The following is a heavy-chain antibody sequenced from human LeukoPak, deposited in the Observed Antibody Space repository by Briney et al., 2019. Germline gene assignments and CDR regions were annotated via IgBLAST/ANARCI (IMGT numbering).Heavy chain of an antibody. V-gene: IGHV4-59*08. Sequence: PSETLSLTCTVSGGSISSYYWSWIRQPPGKGLEWIGYIYYSGSTNYNPSLKSRVTISVDTSKNQFSLKLSSVTAADTAVYYCARLGRHWGKGTLVTVSS. D-gene: IGHD3/OR15-3a*01. J-gene: IGHJ4*02. CDR2: IYYSGST. CDR3: ARLGRH. CDR1: GGSISSYY.